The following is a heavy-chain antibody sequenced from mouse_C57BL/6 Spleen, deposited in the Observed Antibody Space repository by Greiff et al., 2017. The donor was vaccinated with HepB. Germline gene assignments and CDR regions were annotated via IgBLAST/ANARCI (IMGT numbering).Heavy chain of an antibody. J-gene: IGHJ3*01. D-gene: IGHD4-1*01. CDR3: AIDWDVRFAY. CDR1: GYAFTNYL. Sequence: QVHVKQSGAELVRPGTSVKVSCKASGYAFTNYLIEWVKQRPGQGLEWIGVINPGSGGTNYNEKFKGKATLTADKSSSTAYMQLSSLTSEDSAVYFCAIDWDVRFAYWGQGTLVTVSA. V-gene: IGHV1-54*01. CDR2: INPGSGGT.